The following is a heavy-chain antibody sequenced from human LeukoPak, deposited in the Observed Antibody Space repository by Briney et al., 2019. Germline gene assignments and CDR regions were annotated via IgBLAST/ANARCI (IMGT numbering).Heavy chain of an antibody. Sequence: GGSLRLSCAGSGFTFSSYAMTWVRQAPGKGLEWVSLISASGGNTFYADSVKGRFIISRDNSKNTMYLQMNSLRAEDTAVYYCAEGNYGDRAAFHWSQGTLIAVSS. J-gene: IGHJ4*02. V-gene: IGHV3-23*01. D-gene: IGHD4/OR15-4a*01. CDR1: GFTFSSYA. CDR2: ISASGGNT. CDR3: AEGNYGDRAAFH.